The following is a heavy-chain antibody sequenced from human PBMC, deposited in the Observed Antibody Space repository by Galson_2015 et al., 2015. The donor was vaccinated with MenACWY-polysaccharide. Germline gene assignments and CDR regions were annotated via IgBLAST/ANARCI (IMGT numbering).Heavy chain of an antibody. D-gene: IGHD6-13*01. V-gene: IGHV3-23*01. CDR1: GFSITSYA. CDR3: AKASQWGVAGVGSFDH. CDR2: ISGSGTDI. Sequence: SLRLSCAASGFSITSYAVNWVRQAPGKGLEWVTVISGSGTDIRYADSVKGRFTISRDTSKSTLYLQMNSLRAEDTAKCYCAKASQWGVAGVGSFDHWGQGTLVSLSS. J-gene: IGHJ4*01.